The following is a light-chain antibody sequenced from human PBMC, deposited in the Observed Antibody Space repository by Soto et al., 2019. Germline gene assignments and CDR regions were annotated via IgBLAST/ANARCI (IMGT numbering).Light chain of an antibody. J-gene: IGKJ5*01. Sequence: EVVLTQSPVTLSLSPGERATLSCRASQSVQSYLAWYQQKPGQAPRLLIYDSSNRATGVPARFSGSGSGTDFTLTISSLEPEDFAVYYCQQRSNWPPITFGQGTRLEIK. CDR2: DSS. CDR1: QSVQSY. CDR3: QQRSNWPPIT. V-gene: IGKV3-11*01.